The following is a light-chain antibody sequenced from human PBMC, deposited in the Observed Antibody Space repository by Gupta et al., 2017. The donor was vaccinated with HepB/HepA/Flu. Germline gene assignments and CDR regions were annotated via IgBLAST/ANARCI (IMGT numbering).Light chain of an antibody. CDR1: SSKIGAGYD. CDR3: QSYDSSRSGSV. V-gene: IGLV1-40*01. Sequence: QSVLTQPPSVSGAPGQRVTISCTGSSSKIGAGYDVHWYQQLPGTAPKLLIYGNSNRRSGVPDRFSGSKSGTSASLAITGLEAEDEADYYWQSYDSSRSGSVFGGGTKLTVL. CDR2: GNS. J-gene: IGLJ2*01.